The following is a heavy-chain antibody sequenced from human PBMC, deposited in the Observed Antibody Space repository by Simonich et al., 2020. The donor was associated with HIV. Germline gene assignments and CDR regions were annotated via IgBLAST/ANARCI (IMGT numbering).Heavy chain of an antibody. V-gene: IGHV1-2*02. D-gene: IGHD1-26*01. CDR2: INPKRVDT. CDR3: ARDSDTTEIGLGPLKGGFDI. J-gene: IGHJ3*02. CDR1: GYTFTGYY. Sequence: QEQLVQSGAEVKKPGASVKVSCKASGYTFTGYYLHWGRQAPGQGLEWRDRINPKRVDTNYAQKFKGRVTMTRDPSISTVDMELSRLRSDDTAVYYCARDSDTTEIGLGPLKGGFDIWGQGTMVTVSS.